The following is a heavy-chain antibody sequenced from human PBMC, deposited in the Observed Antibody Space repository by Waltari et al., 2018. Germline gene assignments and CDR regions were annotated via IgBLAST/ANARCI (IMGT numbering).Heavy chain of an antibody. J-gene: IGHJ6*02. D-gene: IGHD1-7*01. V-gene: IGHV1-2*02. CDR3: ARGGTTKSEYYYYYYGMDV. CDR2: INPNSGGT. CDR1: GYTFTGHY. Sequence: QVQLVQSGAEVKKPGASVKVSCTASGYTFTGHYMHWVPKAPGQRLEWMGWINPNSGGTNYAQKFQGRVTMTRDTSISTAYMGLSRLRSDDTAVYYCARGGTTKSEYYYYYYGMDVWGQGTTVTVSS.